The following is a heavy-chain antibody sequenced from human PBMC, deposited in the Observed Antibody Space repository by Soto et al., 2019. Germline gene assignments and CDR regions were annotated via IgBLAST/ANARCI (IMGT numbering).Heavy chain of an antibody. D-gene: IGHD2-8*01. CDR1: GFSLSTSGMW. CDR3: ARTRGVGYCTTGGCRYYYYDMDV. V-gene: IGHV2-70*01. J-gene: IGHJ6*02. Sequence: FGPTLVNPTQTLTLTCTFSGFSLSTSGMWLSWIRQPPGKALEWLALIDWDDDKYYSTSLNTRLTISNDTSNNKLVLTLTNLDSVDTAKYYCARTRGVGYCTTGGCRYYYYDMDVWGQGTMV. CDR2: IDWDDDK.